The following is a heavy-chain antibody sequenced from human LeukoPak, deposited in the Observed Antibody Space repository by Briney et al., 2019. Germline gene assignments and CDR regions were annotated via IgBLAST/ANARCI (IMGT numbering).Heavy chain of an antibody. J-gene: IGHJ5*02. CDR3: ARQGFFLAAFVNSDNWFDP. CDR1: GDCIRSSSYY. V-gene: IGHV4-39*01. CDR2: IYYSGNT. D-gene: IGHD6-25*01. Sequence: KTSETLSLTCTVSGDCIRSSSYYWGWIRQPPGKGLEWIASIYYSGNTNYNSSLKSRITMSIDTSTNQFSLKLSSVTAADTAVYYCARQGFFLAAFVNSDNWFDPWGQGTLVTVSS.